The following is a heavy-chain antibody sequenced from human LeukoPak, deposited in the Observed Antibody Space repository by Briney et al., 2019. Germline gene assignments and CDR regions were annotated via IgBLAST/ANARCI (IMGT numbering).Heavy chain of an antibody. V-gene: IGHV4-39*07. D-gene: IGHD1-26*01. Sequence: SETLSLTCTVSGGSISSSSYYWGWIRQPPGKGLEWIGSIYYSGSTYYNPSLKSRVTISVDTSKNQFSLKLSSVTAADTAVYYCARDTIYSGTFDYWGQGTLVTVSS. CDR1: GGSISSSSYY. CDR2: IYYSGST. J-gene: IGHJ4*02. CDR3: ARDTIYSGTFDY.